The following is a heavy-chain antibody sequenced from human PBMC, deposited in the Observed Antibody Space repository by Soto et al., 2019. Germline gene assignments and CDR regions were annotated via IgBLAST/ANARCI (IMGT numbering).Heavy chain of an antibody. CDR3: AAYQQWAGFTK. D-gene: IGHD2-21*01. Sequence: QGQLVQSGAEVKKPGASVKVSCKTSTYDINWVRQAPGQGLEWMGYIIFDSDDTGNAQKFQGRVTLTGDTSISTAYMELSGLTSEDTAIYYCAAYQQWAGFTKWGQGTLVTVSS. J-gene: IGHJ4*02. V-gene: IGHV1-8*01. CDR1: TYD. CDR2: IIFDSDDT.